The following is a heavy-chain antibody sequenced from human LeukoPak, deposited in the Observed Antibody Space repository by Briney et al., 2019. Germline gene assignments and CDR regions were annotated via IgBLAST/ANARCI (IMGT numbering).Heavy chain of an antibody. J-gene: IGHJ1*01. V-gene: IGHV1-18*01. CDR1: GYTFTSYG. D-gene: IGHD4-11*01. CDR2: ISAYNGNT. Sequence: GASVKVSCKASGYTFTSYGISWVRQAPGQGVEWMGWISAYNGNTNYAQKLQGRVTMTTDTSTSTAYMELRSLRSDDTAVYYCATGMTTINHAEYFQHWGQGTLVTVSS. CDR3: ATGMTTINHAEYFQH.